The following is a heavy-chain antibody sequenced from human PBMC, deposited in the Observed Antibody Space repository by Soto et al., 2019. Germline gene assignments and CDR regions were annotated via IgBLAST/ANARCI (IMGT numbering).Heavy chain of an antibody. Sequence: EVQLVESGGGLVQPGRSLRLSCAASGFTFDDYAMHWVRQAPGKGLEWVSGISWNSGSIGYADSVKGRFTISRDNAKNSLFLEMNSLRTEDTALYYCATQPNGGYGDYWGQGTLVTVSS. CDR3: ATQPNGGYGDY. D-gene: IGHD6-25*01. V-gene: IGHV3-9*01. J-gene: IGHJ4*02. CDR1: GFTFDDYA. CDR2: ISWNSGSI.